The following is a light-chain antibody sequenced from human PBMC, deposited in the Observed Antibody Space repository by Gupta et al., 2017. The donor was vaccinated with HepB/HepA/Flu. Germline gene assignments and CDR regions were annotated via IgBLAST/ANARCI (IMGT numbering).Light chain of an antibody. CDR1: ALPKQY. Sequence: SYELTQPPSVSVSPRQTARITCSGDALPKQYAYWYQQKPGQAPVLVICKDSERPSGIPERCSGSSSGTTATLTISGVQAEDEADYYCQSADSRGTYTWVFGGGTKLTVL. CDR2: KDS. V-gene: IGLV3-25*03. J-gene: IGLJ3*02. CDR3: QSADSRGTYTWV.